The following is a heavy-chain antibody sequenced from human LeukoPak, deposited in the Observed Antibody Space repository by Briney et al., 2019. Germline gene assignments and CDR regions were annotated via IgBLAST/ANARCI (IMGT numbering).Heavy chain of an antibody. V-gene: IGHV3-33*01. J-gene: IGHJ4*02. CDR3: ATERDRWYSSGWSGGDY. CDR2: IWYDGSNK. Sequence: PGGSMRLSSAASGFTFSSYGMHWVRQAPGKGLEWVAVIWYDGSNKYYADSVKGRFTISRDNSKNTLYLQMNSLRAEDTAVYYCATERDRWYSSGWSGGDYWGQGTLVTVSS. CDR1: GFTFSSYG. D-gene: IGHD6-19*01.